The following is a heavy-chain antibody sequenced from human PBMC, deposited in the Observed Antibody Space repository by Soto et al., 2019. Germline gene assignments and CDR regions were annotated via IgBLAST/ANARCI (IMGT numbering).Heavy chain of an antibody. D-gene: IGHD2-8*02. CDR3: ARDDAHWSIEDYYYGMDV. CDR1: GYTFTSYG. J-gene: IGHJ6*02. CDR2: IRVYNGYT. V-gene: IGHV1-18*04. Sequence: QVQLVQSGAEVKKPGASVKVSCKASGYTFTSYGISWVRQAPGQGLEWMGWIRVYNGYTNYAQKLQGRVTMTTDTSTSTAYMELRSLRSDDTAVYYCARDDAHWSIEDYYYGMDVWGQGTTVTVSS.